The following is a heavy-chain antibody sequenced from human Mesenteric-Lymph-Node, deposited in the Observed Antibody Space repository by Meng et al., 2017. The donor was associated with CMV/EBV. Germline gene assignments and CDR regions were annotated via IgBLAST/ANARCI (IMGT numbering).Heavy chain of an antibody. CDR1: GFTFSTYW. V-gene: IGHV3-74*01. CDR2: INSDDSST. D-gene: IGHD1-26*01. J-gene: IGHJ4*02. CDR3: ARDRGGSYYGGFDY. Sequence: GESLKISFAASGFTFSTYWMHWVRQAPGKGLVWVSRINSDDSSTNYADSVKGRFTISRDNAKNTLYLQMNSLRAEDTAVYYCARDRGGSYYGGFDYWGQGTLVTVSS.